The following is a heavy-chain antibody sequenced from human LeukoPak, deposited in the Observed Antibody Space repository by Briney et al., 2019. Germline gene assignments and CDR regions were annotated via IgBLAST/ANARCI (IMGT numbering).Heavy chain of an antibody. CDR1: GGSISSYY. CDR2: IYTSGST. J-gene: IGHJ4*02. Sequence: PSETLSLTCTVSGGSISSYYWSWIRQPAGKGLEWIGRIYTSGSTNYNPSLKSRVTISVDTSKNQFSLKLSSVTAADTAVYYCARLRNYYDSSGYDYWGQGTLVTVSS. D-gene: IGHD3-22*01. CDR3: ARLRNYYDSSGYDY. V-gene: IGHV4-4*07.